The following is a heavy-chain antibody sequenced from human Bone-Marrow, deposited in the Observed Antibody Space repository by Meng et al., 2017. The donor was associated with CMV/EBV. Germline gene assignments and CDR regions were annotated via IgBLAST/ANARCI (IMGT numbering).Heavy chain of an antibody. CDR1: GFTFSSYG. CDR3: ARGLRTGLNWFGP. J-gene: IGHJ5*02. V-gene: IGHV3-30*02. D-gene: IGHD3/OR15-3a*01. Sequence: GESLKISCAASGFTFSSYGMHWVRQAPGKGLEWVAFIRYDGSNKYYADSVKGRFTISRDNSKNTLYLQMNSLRAEDTAVYYCARGLRTGLNWFGPWGQGTLVTVSS. CDR2: IRYDGSNK.